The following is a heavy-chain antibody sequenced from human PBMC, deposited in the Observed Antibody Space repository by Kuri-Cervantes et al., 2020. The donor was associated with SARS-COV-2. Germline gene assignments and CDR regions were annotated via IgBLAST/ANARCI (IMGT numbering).Heavy chain of an antibody. CDR3: AKVGVGAYSLSALDY. Sequence: GGSRRLSCAAARFTFSSYGMHWVRQAPGKVREWVAVISYEGSNKCYANYVKGRFTISRDNSKNTLYLQMNSLRAEDTAVYYWAKVGVGAYSLSALDYWGQGTLVTVSS. V-gene: IGHV3-30*18. D-gene: IGHD5-18*01. J-gene: IGHJ4*02. CDR2: ISYEGSNK. CDR1: RFTFSSYG.